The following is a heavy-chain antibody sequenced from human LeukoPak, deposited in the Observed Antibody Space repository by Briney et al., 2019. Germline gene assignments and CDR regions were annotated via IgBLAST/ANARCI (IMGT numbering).Heavy chain of an antibody. CDR1: GYTFTSYY. Sequence: ASVKVSCKASGYTFTSYYMHWVRPAPRQGLEWMGIINPSGGSTSYAQQFQGRVTISVDTSKNQFSLKLSSVTAADTAVYYCARMYSSSWSWGDAFDIWGQGTMVTVSS. CDR3: ARMYSSSWSWGDAFDI. V-gene: IGHV1-46*01. CDR2: INPSGGST. J-gene: IGHJ3*02. D-gene: IGHD6-13*01.